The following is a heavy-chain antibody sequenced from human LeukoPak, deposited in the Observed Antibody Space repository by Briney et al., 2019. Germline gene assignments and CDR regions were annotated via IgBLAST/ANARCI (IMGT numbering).Heavy chain of an antibody. D-gene: IGHD6-13*01. CDR1: GYTFTGYY. Sequence: APVKVSCKAAGYTFTGYYMHWVRQAPGQGLEWMGWINPNSGGTNYAQKFQGRVTMTRDTSISTAYMELSRLRSDDTAVYYCARLSSSSSAFDIWGQGTMVTVSS. CDR2: INPNSGGT. V-gene: IGHV1-2*02. CDR3: ARLSSSSSAFDI. J-gene: IGHJ3*02.